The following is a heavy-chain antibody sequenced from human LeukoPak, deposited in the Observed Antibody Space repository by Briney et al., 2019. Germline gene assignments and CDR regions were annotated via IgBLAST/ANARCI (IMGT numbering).Heavy chain of an antibody. J-gene: IGHJ6*03. Sequence: GGSLRLSCAASGFTFSSYAMSWVRQAPGKGLEWVSAISGSGGSTYYADSAKGRFTISRDNSKNTLYLQMNSLRAEDTAVYYCARGGLGYCSGGSCPPGWYYYMDIWGKGTTVTVSS. CDR1: GFTFSSYA. V-gene: IGHV3-23*01. D-gene: IGHD2-15*01. CDR3: ARGGLGYCSGGSCPPGWYYYMDI. CDR2: ISGSGGST.